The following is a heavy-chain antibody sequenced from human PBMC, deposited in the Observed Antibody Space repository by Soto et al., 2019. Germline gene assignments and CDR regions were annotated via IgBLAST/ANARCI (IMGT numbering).Heavy chain of an antibody. CDR2: ISGSGGST. Sequence: GGSLRLSCAASGFTFSSYAMSWVRQAPGKGLEWVSAISGSGGSTYYADSVKGRFTISRDNSKNTLYLQMNSLRAEDTAVYYCAKDLWLAHYYYYMDVWGKGTTVTVSS. CDR3: AKDLWLAHYYYYMDV. D-gene: IGHD3-10*01. V-gene: IGHV3-23*01. CDR1: GFTFSSYA. J-gene: IGHJ6*03.